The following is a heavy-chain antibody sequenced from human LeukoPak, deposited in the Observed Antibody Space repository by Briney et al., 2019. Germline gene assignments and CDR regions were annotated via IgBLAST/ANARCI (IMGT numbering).Heavy chain of an antibody. CDR3: ARDSRFGKLLIPYFDY. Sequence: GGSLRLSCAASGFTFSSYSVIWARQAPGKGLEWVSYVSSSGTTTYYADSVKGRFTISRDNAQNSLYLQMNSLRDEDTAVYYCARDSRFGKLLIPYFDYWGQGTLVTVSS. CDR2: VSSSGTTT. V-gene: IGHV3-48*02. CDR1: GFTFSSYS. D-gene: IGHD3-10*01. J-gene: IGHJ4*02.